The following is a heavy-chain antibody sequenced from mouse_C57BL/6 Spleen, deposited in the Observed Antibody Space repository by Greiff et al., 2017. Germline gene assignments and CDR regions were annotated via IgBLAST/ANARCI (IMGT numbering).Heavy chain of an antibody. D-gene: IGHD1-1*01. Sequence: VQLVESGPELVKPGASVKISCKASGYAFSSSWMNWVKQRPGKGLEWIGRIYPGDGDTNYNGKFKGKATLTADKSSSTAYMQLSSLTSEDSAVYFCARPYGSSYEGYAMDYWGQGTSVTVSS. V-gene: IGHV1-82*01. CDR3: ARPYGSSYEGYAMDY. CDR2: IYPGDGDT. J-gene: IGHJ4*01. CDR1: GYAFSSSW.